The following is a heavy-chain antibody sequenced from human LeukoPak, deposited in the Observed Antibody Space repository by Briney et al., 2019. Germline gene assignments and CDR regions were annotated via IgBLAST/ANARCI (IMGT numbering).Heavy chain of an antibody. D-gene: IGHD4-17*01. V-gene: IGHV3-23*01. J-gene: IGHJ6*02. CDR3: AKLQSDGLRTYYGMDV. CDR2: VVGSGGST. Sequence: GGSLRLSCAASGSTFSSYARTWFRQAPGRGLEGFSGVVGSGGSTYYAGSVMGRFTISRDNSKNTLYLQMNSLRVEDTAVYYCAKLQSDGLRTYYGMDVWGQGTTVTVSS. CDR1: GSTFSSYA.